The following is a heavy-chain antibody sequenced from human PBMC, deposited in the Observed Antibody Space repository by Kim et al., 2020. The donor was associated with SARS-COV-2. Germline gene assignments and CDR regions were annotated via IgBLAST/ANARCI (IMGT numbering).Heavy chain of an antibody. CDR2: IYYSGST. CDR3: ARSDYYDSSGYYYVAFDI. J-gene: IGHJ3*02. CDR1: GGSISSGGYY. Sequence: SETLSLTCTVSGGSISSGGYYWSWIRQHPGKGLEWIGYIYYSGSTYYNPSLKSRVTISVDTSKNQFSLKLSSVTAAATAVYYCARSDYYDSSGYYYVAFDIWGQGTMVTVSS. D-gene: IGHD3-22*01. V-gene: IGHV4-31*03.